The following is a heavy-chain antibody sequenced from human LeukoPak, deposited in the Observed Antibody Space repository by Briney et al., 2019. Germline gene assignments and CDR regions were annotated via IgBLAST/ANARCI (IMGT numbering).Heavy chain of an antibody. J-gene: IGHJ4*02. D-gene: IGHD3-22*01. V-gene: IGHV3-30*18. CDR2: ISYDGSNK. Sequence: PGGSLRLSCAGSGFGFSGYWMSWVRQAPGKGLEWVAVISYDGSNKYYADSVKGRFTISRDNSKNTLYLQMNSLRAEDTAVYYCAKDRSSYYYDSSGYYLYYWGQGTLVTVSS. CDR1: GFGFSGYW. CDR3: AKDRSSYYYDSSGYYLYY.